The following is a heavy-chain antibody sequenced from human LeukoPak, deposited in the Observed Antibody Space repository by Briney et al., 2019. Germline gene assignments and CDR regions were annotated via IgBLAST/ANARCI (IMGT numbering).Heavy chain of an antibody. V-gene: IGHV4-39*01. CDR2: VYYSGNT. D-gene: IGHD7-27*01. CDR1: GGSISSRSYY. CDR3: ASLKRGESNWGSSYYFDY. Sequence: LETLSLTCTVSGGSISSRSYYWGWIRQPPGKGLEWIGNVYYSGNTYYNPSLKSRVTISVDTSKNQFSLKLNSVTAADTAVYYCASLKRGESNWGSSYYFDYWGQGTLVTVSS. J-gene: IGHJ4*02.